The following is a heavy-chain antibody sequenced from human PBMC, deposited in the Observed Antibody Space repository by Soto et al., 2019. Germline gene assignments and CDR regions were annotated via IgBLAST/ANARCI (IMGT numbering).Heavy chain of an antibody. J-gene: IGHJ4*02. Sequence: SETLSLTCTVSGGSIRNGDYYWGWIRQPPGKGLEWIGYVYYSGTTYSHPSLNSRVSISMDTSENQFSRRLTSVTAADTAVYYCVTVNLVGAAYYFDYWGPGTLVTVSS. V-gene: IGHV4-30-4*01. CDR3: VTVNLVGAAYYFDY. D-gene: IGHD1-26*01. CDR2: VYYSGTT. CDR1: GGSIRNGDYY.